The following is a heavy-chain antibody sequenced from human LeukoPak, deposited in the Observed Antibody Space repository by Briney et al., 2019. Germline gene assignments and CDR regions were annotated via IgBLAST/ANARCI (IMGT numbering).Heavy chain of an antibody. CDR1: GGSISNYY. CDR3: ARAYYYDSSGYYYVYAFDI. J-gene: IGHJ3*02. Sequence: SETLSLTCTVSGGSISNYYWSWIRQPPGKGLEWIGFIYYSWSTNYNPSLKSRVTISVDTSKNQFSLKLSSVTAADTAVYYCARAYYYDSSGYYYVYAFDIWGQGTMVTVSS. CDR2: IYYSWST. D-gene: IGHD3-22*01. V-gene: IGHV4-59*01.